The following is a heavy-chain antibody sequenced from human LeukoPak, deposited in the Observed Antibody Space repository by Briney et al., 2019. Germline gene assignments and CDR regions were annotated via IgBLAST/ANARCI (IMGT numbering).Heavy chain of an antibody. Sequence: GGSLRLSCAASGFTFSSYAMSWVRQAPGKGLEWVSAISGSGGSTYYADSVKGRFTISSDNSRNTLYLQMNSLRAEDTAVYYCASRDPCSGATCYGLRYWGQGTLVTVSS. CDR1: GFTFSSYA. J-gene: IGHJ4*02. V-gene: IGHV3-23*01. CDR2: ISGSGGST. D-gene: IGHD2-15*01. CDR3: ASRDPCSGATCYGLRY.